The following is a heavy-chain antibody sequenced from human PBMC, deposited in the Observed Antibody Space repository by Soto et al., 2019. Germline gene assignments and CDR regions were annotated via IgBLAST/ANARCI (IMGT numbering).Heavy chain of an antibody. V-gene: IGHV3-48*03. J-gene: IGHJ4*02. CDR2: ISSSGYTV. D-gene: IGHD2-2*01. CDR1: GFIFRSHE. Sequence: PGGSLRLSCAASGFIFRSHEMNWVRQAPGKGLEWVSYISSSGYTVHYADSVKGRFTTSRDNAKNSLFLQMNGLRAEDTAVYYCARIFVPAVSQAFDYWGPGTVVTVSS. CDR3: ARIFVPAVSQAFDY.